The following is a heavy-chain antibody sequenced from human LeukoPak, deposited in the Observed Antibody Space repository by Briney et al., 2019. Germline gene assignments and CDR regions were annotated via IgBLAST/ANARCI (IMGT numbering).Heavy chain of an antibody. J-gene: IGHJ4*02. D-gene: IGHD5-24*01. CDR3: ARGKGRWLQSVDY. CDR2: ISYDGSNK. V-gene: IGHV3-30-3*01. CDR1: GFTFSSYA. Sequence: GRSLRLSCAASGFTFSSYAMHWVRQAPGKGLEWVAVISYDGSNKYYADSVKGRFTISRDNSKNTLYLQMNSLRAEDTAAYYCARGKGRWLQSVDYWGQGTLVTVSS.